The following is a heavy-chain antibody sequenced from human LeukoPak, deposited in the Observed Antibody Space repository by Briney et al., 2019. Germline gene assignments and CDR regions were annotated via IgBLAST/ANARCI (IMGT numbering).Heavy chain of an antibody. Sequence: PGGSLRLSCAASGFTFSSHSMNWVRQAPGKGLEWVSSISSSSSYIYYADSVKGRFTISRDNAKNSLYLQMNSLRAEDTAVYYCARERVVPAADIPNWFDPWGQGTLVTVSS. CDR3: ARERVVPAADIPNWFDP. CDR1: GFTFSSHS. J-gene: IGHJ5*02. CDR2: ISSSSSYI. V-gene: IGHV3-21*01. D-gene: IGHD2-2*01.